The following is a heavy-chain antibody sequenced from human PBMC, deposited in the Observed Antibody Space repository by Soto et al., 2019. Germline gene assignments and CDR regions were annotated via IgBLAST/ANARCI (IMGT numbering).Heavy chain of an antibody. J-gene: IGHJ4*02. D-gene: IGHD6-13*01. CDR2: IYYSGST. V-gene: IGHV4-59*01. CDR3: ARDKGAAAGTGLDY. CDR1: GGSISSYY. Sequence: SETLSLTCTVSGGSISSYYWSWIRQPPGKGLEWIGYIYYSGSTNYNPSLKSRVTISVDTSKNQFSLKLSSVTAADTAVYYCARDKGAAAGTGLDYWGQGTLVTVSS.